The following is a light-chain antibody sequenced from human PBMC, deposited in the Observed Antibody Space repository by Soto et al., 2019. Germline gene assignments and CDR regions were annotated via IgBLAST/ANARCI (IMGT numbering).Light chain of an antibody. J-gene: IGKJ1*01. CDR3: QQSYSTPRT. CDR1: QSISSY. V-gene: IGKV1-39*01. CDR2: AAS. Sequence: DIHVTQSPASLSVSVGDRVPITCRASQSISSYLNWYQQKPGKAPKLLIYAASSLQSGVPSRFSGSGSGTDFTLTISSLQTEDFATYYCQQSYSTPRTFGQGTKVDIK.